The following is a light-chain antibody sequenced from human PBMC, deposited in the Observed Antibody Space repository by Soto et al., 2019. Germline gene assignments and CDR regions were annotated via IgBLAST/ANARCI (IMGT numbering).Light chain of an antibody. CDR2: DAS. Sequence: DIQMTQSPSSLSASVGDRVTITCQASQDISNYLNWYQQKIGKAPKLLIYDASNLETGVPSRFSGSGSGTDFTFTISSLQPEAFATYYCQQYANLPITFGQGTRLESK. CDR1: QDISNY. J-gene: IGKJ5*01. CDR3: QQYANLPIT. V-gene: IGKV1-33*01.